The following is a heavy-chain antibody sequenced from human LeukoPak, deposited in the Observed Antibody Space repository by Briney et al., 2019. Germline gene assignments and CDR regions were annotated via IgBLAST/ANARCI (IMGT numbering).Heavy chain of an antibody. J-gene: IGHJ4*02. CDR1: GYTFTCYF. D-gene: IGHD3-22*01. Sequence: ASVKVSCKTSGYTFTCYFIHWVRQAPGQGLEWMGWINPSSGGTNSAQKFQGRVTMTRDTSISTAYMELSRLRSDDTAVYYCAKVFGGYYSYDYWGQGTLVTVSS. CDR3: AKVFGGYYSYDY. CDR2: INPSSGGT. V-gene: IGHV1-2*02.